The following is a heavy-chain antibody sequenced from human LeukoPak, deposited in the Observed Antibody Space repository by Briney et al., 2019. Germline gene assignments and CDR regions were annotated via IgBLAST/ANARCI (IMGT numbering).Heavy chain of an antibody. V-gene: IGHV3-7*01. CDR3: ARADLEWYLDL. J-gene: IGHJ2*01. Sequence: GGSLRLSCTGSGFMFNAYWMSWVRKAPGMGLEWVGRIRQDGGEIFYVDSVRGRFTISRDNAKNSVYLHLNSLRAEDTAVYYCARADLEWYLDLWGRGTLVTVSS. CDR2: IRQDGGEI. CDR1: GFMFNAYW.